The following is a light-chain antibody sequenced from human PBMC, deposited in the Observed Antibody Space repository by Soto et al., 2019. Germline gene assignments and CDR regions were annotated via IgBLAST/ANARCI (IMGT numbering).Light chain of an antibody. CDR1: QSVSSTS. CDR3: QQYGSSRYT. CDR2: GAS. Sequence: EIVLTQSPGTLSLSPGERATLSCRATQSVSSTSLAWYQQKPGQAPSLLIYGASSRATGIPDRFSGSASGTDFRLTISRLEPEDFVVYYCQQYGSSRYTFGQGTKLEIK. J-gene: IGKJ2*01. V-gene: IGKV3-20*01.